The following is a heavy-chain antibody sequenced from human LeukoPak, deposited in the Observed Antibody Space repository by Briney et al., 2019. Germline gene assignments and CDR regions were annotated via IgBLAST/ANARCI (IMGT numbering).Heavy chain of an antibody. Sequence: PSETLSLTCTVSGGSISSYYWSWIRQPPGKGLEWIGYIYYSGSTNYNPSLKSRVTISVDTSKNQFSLKLSSVTAADTAVYYCVRESNYYDSSGYYYAGGSYYYYYMDVWGKGTTVTVSS. J-gene: IGHJ6*03. V-gene: IGHV4-59*01. D-gene: IGHD3-22*01. CDR1: GGSISSYY. CDR2: IYYSGST. CDR3: VRESNYYDSSGYYYAGGSYYYYYMDV.